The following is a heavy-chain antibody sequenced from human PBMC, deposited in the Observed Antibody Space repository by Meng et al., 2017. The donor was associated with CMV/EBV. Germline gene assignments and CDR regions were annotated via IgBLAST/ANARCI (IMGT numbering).Heavy chain of an antibody. D-gene: IGHD4/OR15-4a*01. CDR3: AKDGAPTRAFDY. CDR1: GFTFDDYA. V-gene: IGHV3-9*01. CDR2: ISWNSGSI. Sequence: SLKISCAASGFTFDDYAMHWARQAPGKGLEWVSGISWNSGSIGYADSVKGRFTISRDNAKNSLYLQMNSLRAEDTALYYCAKDGAPTRAFDYWGQGTLVTVSS. J-gene: IGHJ4*02.